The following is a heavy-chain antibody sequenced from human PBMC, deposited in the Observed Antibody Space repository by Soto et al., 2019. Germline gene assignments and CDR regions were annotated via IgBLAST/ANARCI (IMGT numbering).Heavy chain of an antibody. D-gene: IGHD2-15*01. J-gene: IGHJ4*02. CDR1: GLSVSSSY. V-gene: IGHV3-53*01. CDR2: IYSDGNT. Sequence: EVQLVESGGGLIQPGGSLRLSCEGSGLSVSSSYMSWVRQAPGKGLEWVSLIYSDGNTYYTDSVKGRFTVSRDYSTNTLYLQMNSLRAEDTAMYYCAREPHCSGDCWGQGTLVTVSS. CDR3: AREPHCSGDC.